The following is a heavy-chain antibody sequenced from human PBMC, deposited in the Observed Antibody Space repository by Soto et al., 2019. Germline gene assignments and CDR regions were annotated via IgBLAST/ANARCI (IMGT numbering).Heavy chain of an antibody. CDR2: ISISSSTI. Sequence: GGSLRLSCAASGFSLSDYWMHWVRQVPGKGLVWVSYISISSSTIYYADSVKGRFTISRDNAKNSLYLQMNSLRAEDTAVYYCARPAEDWYFDLWGRGTLVTVSS. V-gene: IGHV3-48*01. CDR1: GFSLSDYW. J-gene: IGHJ2*01. CDR3: ARPAEDWYFDL.